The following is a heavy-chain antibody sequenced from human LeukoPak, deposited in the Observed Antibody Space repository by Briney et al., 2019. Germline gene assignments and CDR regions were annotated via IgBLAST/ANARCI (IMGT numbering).Heavy chain of an antibody. V-gene: IGHV3-30*18. J-gene: IGHJ4*02. D-gene: IGHD5-24*01. CDR1: GFTFSRYG. CDR3: AKDPQDGYNQVGLLDY. CDR2: ISYDGSNK. Sequence: GGSLRLSCAASGFTFSRYGMHWVRQAPGKGLEWVAVISYDGSNKYYADSVKGRFTISRDNSKNTLYLQMNSLRAEDTAVYYCAKDPQDGYNQVGLLDYWGQGTLVTVSS.